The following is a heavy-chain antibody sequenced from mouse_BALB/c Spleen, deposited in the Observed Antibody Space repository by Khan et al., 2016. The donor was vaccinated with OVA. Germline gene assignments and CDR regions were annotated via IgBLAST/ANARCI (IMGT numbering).Heavy chain of an antibody. Sequence: EVHLVESGGDLVKPGGSLKLSCAASGFTFSSYGMSWVRQTPDKRLEWVATISSGGHYTYFPDRVRGRFTISRDKARNTQYQQMSSLKSEDTAMYYCSRTITTAKGYYYAMDYWGQGTSVTVSS. V-gene: IGHV5-6*01. D-gene: IGHD1-2*01. J-gene: IGHJ4*01. CDR1: GFTFSSYG. CDR3: SRTITTAKGYYYAMDY. CDR2: ISSGGHYT.